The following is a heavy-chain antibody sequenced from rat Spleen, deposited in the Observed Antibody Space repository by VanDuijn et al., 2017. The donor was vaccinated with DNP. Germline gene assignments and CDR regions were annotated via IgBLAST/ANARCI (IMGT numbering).Heavy chain of an antibody. V-gene: IGHV5S10*01. CDR2: IIYGGDRT. Sequence: EVQLVESGGGLVQPGRSLKLSCAASGFTFSDYNMAWVRQAPKKGLDGVASIIYGGDRTYYRDSVKGRFTISRDNAKSTLYLQMDSLRSEDTATYYCAKYYGYNSYFFDYWGQGVLVTVSS. D-gene: IGHD1-9*01. CDR1: GFTFSDYN. J-gene: IGHJ2*01. CDR3: AKYYGYNSYFFDY.